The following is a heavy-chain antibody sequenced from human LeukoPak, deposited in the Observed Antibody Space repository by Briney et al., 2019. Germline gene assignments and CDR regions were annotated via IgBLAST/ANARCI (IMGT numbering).Heavy chain of an antibody. CDR2: INPNSGGT. J-gene: IGHJ4*02. V-gene: IGHV1-2*02. CDR3: ARGVLYDFWSGYSRRERYYFDY. Sequence: ASVKVSCKASGYTFTGYYMHWVRQAPGQGLEWMGWINPNSGGTNYAQKFQGRVTMTRDTSISTAYMELSRLRSGDTAVYYCARGVLYDFWSGYSRRERYYFDYWGQGTLVTVSS. D-gene: IGHD3-3*01. CDR1: GYTFTGYY.